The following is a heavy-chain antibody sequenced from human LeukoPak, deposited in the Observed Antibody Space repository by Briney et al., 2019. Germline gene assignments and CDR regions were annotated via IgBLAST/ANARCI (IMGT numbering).Heavy chain of an antibody. J-gene: IGHJ4*02. V-gene: IGHV4-34*01. CDR1: GGSFSGYY. D-gene: IGHD1-14*01. Sequence: SETLSLTCAVYGGSFSGYYWSWIRQPPGKGLEWIGEINHSGSTDYNPSLKSRVTISVDTSKNQFSLKLSSVTAADTAVYYCARGNIRATYYWGQGTLVTVSS. CDR3: ARGNIRATYY. CDR2: INHSGST.